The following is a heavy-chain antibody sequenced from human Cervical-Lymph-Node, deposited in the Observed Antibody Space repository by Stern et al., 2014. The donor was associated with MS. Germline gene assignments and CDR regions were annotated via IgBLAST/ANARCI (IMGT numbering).Heavy chain of an antibody. CDR3: AREGINSSSWYYYYYGMDV. Sequence: QVQLVQSGAEVKKHGASVKVSCKASGYTFTSYAMHWVRQAPGQRLEWMGWINAGNGNTKYSQKFQGRVTITRDTSASTAYMELSSLRSEDTAVYYCAREGINSSSWYYYYYGMDVWGQGTTVTVSS. J-gene: IGHJ6*02. CDR2: INAGNGNT. V-gene: IGHV1-3*01. D-gene: IGHD6-13*01. CDR1: GYTFTSYA.